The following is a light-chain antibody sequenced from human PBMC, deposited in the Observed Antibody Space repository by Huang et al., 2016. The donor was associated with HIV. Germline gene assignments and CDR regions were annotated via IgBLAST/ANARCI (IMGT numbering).Light chain of an antibody. CDR2: AAS. J-gene: IGKJ1*01. V-gene: IGKV1-39*01. CDR3: QQTYSTPWT. CDR1: QGISSY. Sequence: DIQMTQSPSSLSASVGDRVTITCRASQGISSYLNWYQQIPGKAPKVLIYAASNLQSGVPSRFSGSGSGTDFTLTISSLQPEDFSTYYCQQTYSTPWTFGQGTKVEIK.